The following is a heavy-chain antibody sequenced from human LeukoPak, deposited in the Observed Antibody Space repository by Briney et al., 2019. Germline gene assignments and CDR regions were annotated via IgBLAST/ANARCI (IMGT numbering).Heavy chain of an antibody. CDR3: ARGGLYSYGLQEGSGRGSSHDY. J-gene: IGHJ4*02. D-gene: IGHD5-18*01. CDR1: GYTFTGYY. Sequence: ASVKVSCKASGYTFTGYYMHWVRQAPGQGLEWMGWINPDSGGTNYAQKFQGRVTMTRDTSIGTAYMELTRLRSDDTAVYYCARGGLYSYGLQEGSGRGSSHDYWGQGTLVTVSS. CDR2: INPDSGGT. V-gene: IGHV1-2*02.